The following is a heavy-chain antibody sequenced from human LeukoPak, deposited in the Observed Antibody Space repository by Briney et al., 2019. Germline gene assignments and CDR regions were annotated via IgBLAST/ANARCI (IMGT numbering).Heavy chain of an antibody. J-gene: IGHJ4*02. CDR1: GYSISSGYY. CDR2: IYHSGST. CDR3: ARHDSLLVGY. V-gene: IGHV4-38-2*01. D-gene: IGHD2-15*01. Sequence: SETLSLTCAVSGYSISSGYYWGWIRQPPGEGLEWIGSIYHSGSTYYNPSLKSRVTISVDTSKNQFSLKLSSVTAADTAVYYCARHDSLLVGYWGQGTLVTVSS.